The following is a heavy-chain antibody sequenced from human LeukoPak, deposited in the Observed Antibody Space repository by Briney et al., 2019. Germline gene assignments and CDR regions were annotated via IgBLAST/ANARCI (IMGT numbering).Heavy chain of an antibody. J-gene: IGHJ4*02. D-gene: IGHD3-10*01. Sequence: PGGSLRLSCAASGFTFSNYWMNWVRQAPGKGLEWVANIQQDGSEKNYVDSVKGRFTISRDNAKNSLYLQMNSLRVEDTAVYYCATYFVSGSYQFTYWGQGTLVTVSS. CDR2: IQQDGSEK. V-gene: IGHV3-7*01. CDR1: GFTFSNYW. CDR3: ATYFVSGSYQFTY.